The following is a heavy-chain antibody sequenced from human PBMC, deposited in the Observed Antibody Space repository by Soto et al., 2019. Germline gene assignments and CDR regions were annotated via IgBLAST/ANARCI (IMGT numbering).Heavy chain of an antibody. V-gene: IGHV1-46*03. CDR3: ARDMADYYVDSNNSYYAFDI. CDR2: INPRGYRT. CDR1: GYTFTNYY. D-gene: IGHD3-22*01. Sequence: ASVKVSCKASGYTFTNYYMHWVRQAPGQGLEWMGLINPRGYRTTYPQNFQGRVTMTTDTSTSTVYMQLSSLRSEDTAVYYCARDMADYYVDSNNSYYAFDIWGPGTMVTV. J-gene: IGHJ3*02.